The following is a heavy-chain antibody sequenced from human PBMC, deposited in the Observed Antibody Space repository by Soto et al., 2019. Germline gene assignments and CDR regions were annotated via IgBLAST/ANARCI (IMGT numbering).Heavy chain of an antibody. CDR2: ISGRGGSS. Sequence: EVQLLESGGGLIQPGGSLRLSCSASGFSFSSYAMMWVRQAPGKGLEWVSVISGRGGSSYFADSAKGRFTISRDNSKNMLYLEMNSLRAEDTAIYFCAKSSIEYSASVDYWGQGTLVIVSS. D-gene: IGHD1-26*01. J-gene: IGHJ4*02. CDR3: AKSSIEYSASVDY. V-gene: IGHV3-23*01. CDR1: GFSFSSYA.